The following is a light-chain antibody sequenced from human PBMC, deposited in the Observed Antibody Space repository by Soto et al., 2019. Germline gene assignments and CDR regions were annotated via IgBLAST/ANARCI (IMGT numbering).Light chain of an antibody. CDR1: QSIGNS. J-gene: IGKJ4*01. CDR3: QQRYNWPLT. V-gene: IGKV3-11*01. Sequence: TVLTQSPATLSLSPGERATLSCKASQSIGNSLGWFQQKPGQAPRLLIDDAFNRATGIPARFTGSGSGSDFTLTISSLESEDFGVYYCQQRYNWPLTFGGGTKVEIK. CDR2: DAF.